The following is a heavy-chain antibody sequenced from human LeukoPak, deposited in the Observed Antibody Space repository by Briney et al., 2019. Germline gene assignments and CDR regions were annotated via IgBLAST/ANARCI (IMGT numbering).Heavy chain of an antibody. CDR2: MNSDGSGT. J-gene: IGHJ3*02. CDR3: AKAPKGGGYSRI. D-gene: IGHD5-12*01. V-gene: IGHV3-74*01. CDR1: GLTLSNYW. Sequence: GGSLRLSCAASGLTLSNYWMHWVRQAPGKGLVWVSRMNSDGSGTSYADSVKGRFTISRDNSKNTLYLQMNSLRAEDTAVYYCAKAPKGGGYSRIWGQGTMVTVSS.